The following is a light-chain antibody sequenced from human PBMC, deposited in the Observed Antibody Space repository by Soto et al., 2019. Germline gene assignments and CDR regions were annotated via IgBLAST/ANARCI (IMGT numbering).Light chain of an antibody. V-gene: IGLV8-61*01. Sequence: QTVVPQEPSFSVSPGGTVTLTCGLSSGSVSTNYYPSWYQQTPGQAPRTLIYNTNTRSSGVPDRFSGSILGNKAALTITGAQADDESDYYCVLYMGSGISVFGGGTKLTVL. J-gene: IGLJ2*01. CDR1: SGSVSTNYY. CDR2: NTN. CDR3: VLYMGSGISV.